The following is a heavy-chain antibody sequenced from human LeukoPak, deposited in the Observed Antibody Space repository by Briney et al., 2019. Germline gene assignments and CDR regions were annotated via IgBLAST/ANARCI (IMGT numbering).Heavy chain of an antibody. D-gene: IGHD3-22*01. CDR2: ISPSSTRI. CDR1: GFTFSSYD. CDR3: ARGIRTYYFFDY. Sequence: GGSLRLSCAASGFTFSSYDMNWVRQAPGKGLEWVSYISPSSTRIDYAASVRGRFTISRDNAKRSLYLQMSSLRAEDTAVYYCARGIRTYYFFDYWGLGTLVTVSS. J-gene: IGHJ4*02. V-gene: IGHV3-48*04.